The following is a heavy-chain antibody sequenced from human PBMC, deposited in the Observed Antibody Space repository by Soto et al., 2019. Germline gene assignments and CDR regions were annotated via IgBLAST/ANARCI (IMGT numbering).Heavy chain of an antibody. D-gene: IGHD4-17*01. CDR2: IGSDGRRA. J-gene: IGHJ4*02. CDR3: ARDDDYGDNGLDY. Sequence: QVQLVESGGGVVQPGGSLRLSCAASGFTFGRHGMHWVRQAPGKGLEWVAVIGSDGRRASYADSVKGRFTISRDNGQNTLYLQMSRLRAEETAGYYCARDDDYGDNGLDYWGQGTLVTVSS. V-gene: IGHV3-33*01. CDR1: GFTFGRHG.